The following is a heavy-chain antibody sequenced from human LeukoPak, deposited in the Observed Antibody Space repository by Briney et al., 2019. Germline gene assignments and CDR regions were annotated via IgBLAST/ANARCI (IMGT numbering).Heavy chain of an antibody. CDR2: INPNSGGT. D-gene: IGHD6-19*01. J-gene: IGHJ4*02. V-gene: IGHV1-2*02. CDR1: GYTFTGYY. CDR3: ARPLYSSGWRTLFDY. Sequence: ASVKVSCKASGYTFTGYYMHWVRQAPGQGLEWMGWINPNSGGTNYAQKFQGRVTMTRDTFISTAYMELSRLRSDDTAVYYCARPLYSSGWRTLFDYWGQGTLVTVSS.